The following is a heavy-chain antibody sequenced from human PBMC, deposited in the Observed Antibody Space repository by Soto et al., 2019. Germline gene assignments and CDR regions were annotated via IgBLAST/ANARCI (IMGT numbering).Heavy chain of an antibody. CDR1: GFTFSDYY. V-gene: IGHV3-11*05. J-gene: IGHJ4*02. CDR3: ARDHHRYSGYDYVDY. Sequence: QVQLVESGGGLVKPGGSLRLSCAASGFTFSDYYMSWIRQAPGKGLEWVSYISSSSSYTNYADSVKGRFTISRDNAKNYLYLQMNSLRAEDTAVYYCARDHHRYSGYDYVDYWGQGTLVTVSS. D-gene: IGHD5-12*01. CDR2: ISSSSSYT.